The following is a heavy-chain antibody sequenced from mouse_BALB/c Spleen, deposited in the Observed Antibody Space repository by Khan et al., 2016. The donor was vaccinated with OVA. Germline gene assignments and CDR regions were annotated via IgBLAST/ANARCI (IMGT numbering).Heavy chain of an antibody. V-gene: IGHV1-54*01. D-gene: IGHD1-1*02. J-gene: IGHJ3*01. CDR1: GYAFNNYM. CDR2: INPGSGDT. Sequence: QVQLQQSGAELVRPGTSVKVSCKASGYAFNNYMIEWVKQRPGQCLEWIGVINPGSGDTKYNEKIKGKATLTADKSSNTAYMQLSSLTSDDSAVYFCARGGYGSLAYWGQGTLVTVSA. CDR3: ARGGYGSLAY.